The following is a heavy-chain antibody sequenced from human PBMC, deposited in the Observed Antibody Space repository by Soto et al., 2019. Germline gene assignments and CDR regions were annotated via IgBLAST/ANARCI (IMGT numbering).Heavy chain of an antibody. Sequence: GGSLRLSCAASGFTFSNAWMNWVRQAPGKGLEWVGRIKSKTDGGTTDYAAPVKGRFTISRDDSKNTLYLQMNSLKTEDTAVYYCTVQLPFSNIVVVVADPDGPASYYYGMDVWGQGTTVTVSS. D-gene: IGHD2-15*01. J-gene: IGHJ6*02. CDR1: GFTFSNAW. CDR3: TVQLPFSNIVVVVADPDGPASYYYGMDV. V-gene: IGHV3-15*07. CDR2: IKSKTDGGTT.